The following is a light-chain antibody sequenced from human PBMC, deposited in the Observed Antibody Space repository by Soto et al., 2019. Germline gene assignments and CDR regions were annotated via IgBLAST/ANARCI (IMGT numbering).Light chain of an antibody. V-gene: IGKV1-39*01. Sequence: DIQMTQSPSSLSASVGDRVTITCRASQSISSYLNWYQQKPGKAPKLLIYAASSLQSGVPSRFSGSGSGTDFTLTISRLQPEDFATYYCQRSYSTPAFGQGTKVEIK. CDR3: QRSYSTPA. J-gene: IGKJ2*01. CDR2: AAS. CDR1: QSISSY.